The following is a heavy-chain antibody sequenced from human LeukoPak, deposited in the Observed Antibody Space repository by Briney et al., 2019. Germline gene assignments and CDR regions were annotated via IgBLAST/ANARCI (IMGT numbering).Heavy chain of an antibody. J-gene: IGHJ3*02. D-gene: IGHD6-13*01. Sequence: ERSLRLSCAASGFTFSSYGMHWVRQAPGKGLEWVAVIWYDGSNKYYADSVKGRFTISRDNSKNTLYLQMNSLRAEDTAVYYCARDRSSSWYLSSAFDIWGQGTMVTVSS. CDR1: GFTFSSYG. CDR2: IWYDGSNK. V-gene: IGHV3-33*08. CDR3: ARDRSSSWYLSSAFDI.